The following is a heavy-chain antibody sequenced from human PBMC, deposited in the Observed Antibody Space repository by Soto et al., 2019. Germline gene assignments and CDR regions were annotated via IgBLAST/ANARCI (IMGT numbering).Heavy chain of an antibody. Sequence: GGSLRLSGAASGFAVRDYDRSWIRQAPGKGLEWVSYISSSGSTIYYADSVKGRLTISRDNAKNSLYMEMNSLRAEDTAVYYCARDFSPRDYFDYWGQGT. J-gene: IGHJ4*02. CDR1: GFAVRDYD. V-gene: IGHV3-11*01. CDR3: ARDFSPRDYFDY. CDR2: ISSSGSTI.